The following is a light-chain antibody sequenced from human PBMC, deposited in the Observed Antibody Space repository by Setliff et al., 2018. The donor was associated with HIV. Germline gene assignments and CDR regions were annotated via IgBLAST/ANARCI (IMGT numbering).Light chain of an antibody. CDR1: NSDIGSYNY. J-gene: IGLJ2*01. CDR3: SSYTSSSTLI. CDR2: EVT. V-gene: IGLV2-8*01. Sequence: QSVLTQPPSASGSPGQSVAISCTGTNSDIGSYNYVSWYQQHPGKAPKLMIYEVTKRPSGVPDRFSGSKSGNTASLTVSGLQAEDEADYYCSSYTSSSTLIFGEGTKVTVL.